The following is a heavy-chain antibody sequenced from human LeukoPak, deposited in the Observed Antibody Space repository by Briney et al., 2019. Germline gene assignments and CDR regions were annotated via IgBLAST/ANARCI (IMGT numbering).Heavy chain of an antibody. CDR3: ARQRRSSGWPNDY. J-gene: IGHJ4*02. Sequence: GESLRISCKGSGYSFTSYWIAWVRQMPGKGLEWMGIIYPDDSDTRYSPSFQGQVTITADKSISTAYLQWSSLKASDNAMYYCARQRRSSGWPNDYWGQGTLVTVSS. CDR2: IYPDDSDT. CDR1: GYSFTSYW. D-gene: IGHD6-19*01. V-gene: IGHV5-51*01.